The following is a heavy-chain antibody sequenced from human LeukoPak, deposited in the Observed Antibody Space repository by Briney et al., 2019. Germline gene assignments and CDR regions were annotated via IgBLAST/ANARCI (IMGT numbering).Heavy chain of an antibody. Sequence: SETLSLTCTVSGGSISSYYWSWIRQPPGKGLEWIGNIYDRGSTKYNPSLKSRVTISVDTSKNQFSLRLSSVTAADTAVYYCARRRTFDKLGHATLVNIYS. CDR2: IYDRGST. J-gene: IGHJ4*01. CDR3: ARRRTFDK. CDR1: GGSISSYY. V-gene: IGHV4-59*01.